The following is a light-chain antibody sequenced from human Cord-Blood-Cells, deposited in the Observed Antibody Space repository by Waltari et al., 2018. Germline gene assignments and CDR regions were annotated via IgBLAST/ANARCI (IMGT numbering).Light chain of an antibody. CDR1: SSDVGGYNY. CDR2: EDS. CDR3: SSYTSSSLWV. V-gene: IGLV2-14*01. J-gene: IGLJ3*02. Sequence: QSALTQPASVSGSPGQSITISCTGTSSDVGGYNYVSWYQQHPGKAPKLMIYEDSNRPSGVSNRFSGSKSGNTASLTISGLQAEDEADYYCSSYTSSSLWVFGGGTKLTVL.